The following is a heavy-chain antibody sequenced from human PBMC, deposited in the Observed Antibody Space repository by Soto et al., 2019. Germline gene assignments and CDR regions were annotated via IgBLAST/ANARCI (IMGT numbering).Heavy chain of an antibody. CDR2: ISGSGGST. D-gene: IGHD1-1*01. CDR1: GFTFSSYA. J-gene: IGHJ3*02. Sequence: GGSLRLSCAASGFTFSSYAMSWVRQAPGKGLEWVSAISGSGGSTYYADSVKGRFTISRDNSKNTLYLQMDSLRAEDTAVYYCAKDIKYRWNDHDAFDIWGQGTMVTVSS. V-gene: IGHV3-23*01. CDR3: AKDIKYRWNDHDAFDI.